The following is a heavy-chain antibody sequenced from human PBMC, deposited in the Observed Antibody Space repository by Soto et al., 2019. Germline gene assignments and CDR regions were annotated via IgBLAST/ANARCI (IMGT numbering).Heavy chain of an antibody. Sequence: SETLSLTCTVSGGSISSYYWSWIRQPPGKGLEWIGYIYYSGSTNYNPSLKSRVTISVDTSKNQFSLKLSSVTAADTAVYYCARARTDYFDYWGQGTLVTVSS. J-gene: IGHJ4*02. CDR2: IYYSGST. CDR3: ARARTDYFDY. CDR1: GGSISSYY. V-gene: IGHV4-59*01. D-gene: IGHD4-17*01.